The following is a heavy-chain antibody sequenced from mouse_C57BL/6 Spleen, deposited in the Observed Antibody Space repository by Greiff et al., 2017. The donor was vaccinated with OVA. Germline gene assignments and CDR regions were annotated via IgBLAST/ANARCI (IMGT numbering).Heavy chain of an antibody. CDR2: IWRGGST. J-gene: IGHJ2*01. Sequence: VKLMESGPGLVQPSQRLSITCTVSGFSFTSYGVHWVRQSPGKGLEWLGVIWRGGSTDYNAAFMSRLSITKDNSKSQVFFKMNSLQADDTAIYYCAILWDVGYFDYWGQGTTLTVSS. V-gene: IGHV2-5*01. D-gene: IGHD4-1*01. CDR3: AILWDVGYFDY. CDR1: GFSFTSYG.